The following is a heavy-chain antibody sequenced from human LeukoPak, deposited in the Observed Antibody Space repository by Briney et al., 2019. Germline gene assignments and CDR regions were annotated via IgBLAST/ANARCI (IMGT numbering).Heavy chain of an antibody. V-gene: IGHV3-23*01. D-gene: IGHD3-22*01. J-gene: IGHJ4*02. CDR2: ISGSGGST. CDR1: GFTVSSNY. CDR3: AKWDTYYDSSGYYFY. Sequence: GGSLGLSCAASGFTVSSNYMTWVRQAPGKGLEWVSAISGSGGSTYYADSVKGRFTISRDNSKNTLYLQMNSLRAEDTAVYYCAKWDTYYDSSGYYFYWGQGTLVTVSS.